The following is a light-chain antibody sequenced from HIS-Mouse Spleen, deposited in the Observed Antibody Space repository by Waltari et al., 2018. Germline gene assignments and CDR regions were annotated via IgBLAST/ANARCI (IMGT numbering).Light chain of an antibody. Sequence: AIWMTQSPSLLSASTGDRVTISCRIRQGISSYLAWYQQKPGKAPELLIYAASTLQSGVPSRFSGSGSGTDFTLTISCLQSEDFATYYCQQYYSFPLTFGGGTKVEIK. CDR2: AAS. J-gene: IGKJ4*01. CDR3: QQYYSFPLT. V-gene: IGKV1D-8*02. CDR1: QGISSY.